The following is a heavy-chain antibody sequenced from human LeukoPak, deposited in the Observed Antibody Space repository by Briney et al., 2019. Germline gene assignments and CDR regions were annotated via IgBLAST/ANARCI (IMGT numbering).Heavy chain of an antibody. CDR3: ARLWEVRGLSPKDY. J-gene: IGHJ4*02. Sequence: SETLSLTCTVSGGSISSYYWSWIRQPPGKGLEWIGEINPSGSTNYNPSLKSRVTISVNTSKNQFSLKLSSVTAADTALYYCARLWEVRGLSPKDYWGQGNLVTVSS. V-gene: IGHV4-34*01. CDR1: GGSISSYY. CDR2: INPSGST. D-gene: IGHD3-10*01.